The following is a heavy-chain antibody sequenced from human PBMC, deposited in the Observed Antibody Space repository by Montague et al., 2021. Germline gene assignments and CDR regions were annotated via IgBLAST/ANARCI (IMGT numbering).Heavy chain of an antibody. D-gene: IGHD4-17*01. J-gene: IGHJ5*02. CDR3: TKDQDDYGDYVDWVDT. Sequence: SLRLSCAASGFPFSSYAMSWFRQAPVKGLKWVSSITSGGSTYYADSVTGRFTISRDNSKNTLYLQMSSLRAEDTAVYYCTKDQDDYGDYVDWVDTWGQVTLVTVSS. CDR1: GFPFSSYA. CDR2: ITSGGST. V-gene: IGHV3-23*01.